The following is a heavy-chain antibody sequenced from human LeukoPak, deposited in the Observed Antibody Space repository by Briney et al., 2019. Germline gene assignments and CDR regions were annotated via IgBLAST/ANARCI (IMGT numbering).Heavy chain of an antibody. V-gene: IGHV1-2*02. J-gene: IGHJ5*02. CDR3: ARDYCTNGVCYKNWFDP. D-gene: IGHD2-8*01. CDR2: INPNSGGT. CDR1: GYTFTGYY. Sequence: GASVKVSCKVSGYTFTGYYMHWVRQAPGQGLEWMGWINPNSGGTNYAQKFQGRVTMTRDMSTSTVYMELSSLRSEDTAVYYCARDYCTNGVCYKNWFDPWGQGTLVTVSS.